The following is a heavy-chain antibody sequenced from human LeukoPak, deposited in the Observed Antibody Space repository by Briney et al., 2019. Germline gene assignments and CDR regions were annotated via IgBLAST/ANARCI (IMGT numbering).Heavy chain of an antibody. Sequence: TGGSLRLSCAASGFTFSSYSMNWVRQAPGKGLEWVSSISSSSSYIYYADSVKGRFTISRDNAKNSLYLQMNSLRAEDTAVYYCASGPLVPDAFDIWGQGTMVTVSS. J-gene: IGHJ3*02. CDR2: ISSSSSYI. V-gene: IGHV3-21*01. D-gene: IGHD3-10*01. CDR1: GFTFSSYS. CDR3: ASGPLVPDAFDI.